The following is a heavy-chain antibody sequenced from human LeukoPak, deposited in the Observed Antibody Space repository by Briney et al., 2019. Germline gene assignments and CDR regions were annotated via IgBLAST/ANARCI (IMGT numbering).Heavy chain of an antibody. V-gene: IGHV3-9*01. Sequence: PGGSLRLSCAASGFTFDDYAMHWVRQAPGKGLEWVSGISWNSGSIGYADSVKGRFTISRDNAKSSLYLQMNSLRAEDTAVYYCATISGWPIEYYFDYWGQGTLVTVSS. CDR3: ATISGWPIEYYFDY. J-gene: IGHJ4*02. D-gene: IGHD6-19*01. CDR1: GFTFDDYA. CDR2: ISWNSGSI.